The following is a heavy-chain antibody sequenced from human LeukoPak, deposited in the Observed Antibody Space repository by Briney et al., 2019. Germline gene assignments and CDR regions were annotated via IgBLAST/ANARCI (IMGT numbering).Heavy chain of an antibody. CDR3: ARDPSANSRVYYFDY. V-gene: IGHV3-30-3*01. CDR2: ISYDGSIK. CDR1: GCSLSRYA. J-gene: IGHJ4*02. D-gene: IGHD4/OR15-4a*01. Sequence: GGSLRLSCAPSGCSLSRYAMHWVRQAPGQGLEWVTIISYDGSIKYQADSVKGRFTISRDNSKNTVYLQMNSLRAEDTAVYYCARDPSANSRVYYFDYWGQGTLVTVSS.